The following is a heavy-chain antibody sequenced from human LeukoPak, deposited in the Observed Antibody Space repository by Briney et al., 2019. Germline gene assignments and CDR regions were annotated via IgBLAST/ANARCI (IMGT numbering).Heavy chain of an antibody. J-gene: IGHJ6*02. Sequence: QPGGSLRLSCAASGFTFSSYGMHWVRQAPGKGLEWVAVISYDGSNKYYADSVKGRFTISRDNSKNTLYLQMNSLRAEDTAVYYCAKVSVPAAMFPRGDYYYYGMDVWGQGTTVTVSS. CDR3: AKVSVPAAMFPRGDYYYYGMDV. V-gene: IGHV3-30*18. D-gene: IGHD2-2*01. CDR1: GFTFSSYG. CDR2: ISYDGSNK.